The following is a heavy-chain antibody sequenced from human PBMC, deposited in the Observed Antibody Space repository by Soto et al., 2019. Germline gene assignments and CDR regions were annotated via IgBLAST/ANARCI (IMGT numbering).Heavy chain of an antibody. V-gene: IGHV1-69*08. D-gene: IGHD2-2*01. CDR1: GGTFSSYT. Sequence: QVQLVQSGAEVKKPGSSVKVSCKASGGTFSSYTISWVRQAPGQGLEWMGRIIPILGIANYAQKFQGRVTITADKSTRTAYMELSSLRSEDTAVYYCAREAHCSSTSCYGGWFDPWGQGTLVTVSS. CDR2: IIPILGIA. J-gene: IGHJ5*02. CDR3: AREAHCSSTSCYGGWFDP.